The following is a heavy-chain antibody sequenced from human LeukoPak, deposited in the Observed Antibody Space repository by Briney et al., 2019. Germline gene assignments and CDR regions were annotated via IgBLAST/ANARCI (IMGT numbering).Heavy chain of an antibody. CDR1: GYTFTNYG. V-gene: IGHV1-18*01. Sequence: ASVNVSCKASGYTFTNYGIAWVRQAPGQGLGWMGWINTRSGDAQLAHSLQARVTMTTDTSTSTASMELGSLGSDDTAVYYCAGDTDFSIDYWGQGSLVTVSS. J-gene: IGHJ4*02. CDR3: AGDTDFSIDY. CDR2: INTRSGDA. D-gene: IGHD2/OR15-2a*01.